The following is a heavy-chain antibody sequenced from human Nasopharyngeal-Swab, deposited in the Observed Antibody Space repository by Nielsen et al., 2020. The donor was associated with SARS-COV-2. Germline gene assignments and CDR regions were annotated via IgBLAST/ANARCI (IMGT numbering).Heavy chain of an antibody. J-gene: IGHJ5*02. CDR2: IKEDGSDK. CDR3: ARTDYGSTFDP. Sequence: LKISRAASGFTFSSYWMSWVRQAPGKGLERVANIKEDGSDKYHVDSVKGRFTISRDNAKNSLYLQMNSLRAEDTAVYYCARTDYGSTFDPWGQGTLVTVSS. D-gene: IGHD3-22*01. CDR1: GFTFSSYW. V-gene: IGHV3-7*01.